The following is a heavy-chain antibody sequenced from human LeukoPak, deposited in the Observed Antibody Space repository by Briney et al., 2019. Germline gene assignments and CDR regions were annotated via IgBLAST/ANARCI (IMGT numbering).Heavy chain of an antibody. CDR2: IYHSGST. D-gene: IGHD1-26*01. Sequence: SETLSLTCAVSGYSISSGYYWGWIRQPPGKGLEWIRSIYHSGSTYYNPSLKSRVTISVDTSKNQFSLKLSSVTAADTAVYYCARHAIRRTPGSDYWGQGTLVTVSS. CDR3: ARHAIRRTPGSDY. V-gene: IGHV4-38-2*01. J-gene: IGHJ4*02. CDR1: GYSISSGYY.